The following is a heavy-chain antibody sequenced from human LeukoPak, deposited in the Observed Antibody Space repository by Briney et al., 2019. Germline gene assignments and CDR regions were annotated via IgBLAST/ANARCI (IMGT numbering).Heavy chain of an antibody. V-gene: IGHV3-30*18. D-gene: IGHD2-2*01. CDR3: AKAMAPFSTSWYWDY. CDR2: ISYDGSNK. Sequence: PGRSLRLSCTASGFTFSSFGMHWVRQAPGKGLEWVAVISYDGSNKYYGDSVKGRFTISRDNSRNTLDLQMNSLSAEDTAVYYCAKAMAPFSTSWYWDYRGQGTLVTVSS. CDR1: GFTFSSFG. J-gene: IGHJ4*02.